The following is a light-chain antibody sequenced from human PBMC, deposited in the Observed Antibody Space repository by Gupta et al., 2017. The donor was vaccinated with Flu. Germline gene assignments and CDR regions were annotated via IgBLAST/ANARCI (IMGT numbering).Light chain of an antibody. CDR2: WAS. CDR3: QHDDNSPET. CDR1: QSLLSSSDNRNY. Sequence: DIVMTQSPDSLAVSLGERATINCKSSQSLLSSSDNRNYLAWFQQKPGQPPKLLFYWASIRQSGVPDRFSVSGSGTDFTLTINSLQPEDVAVYYCQHDDNSPETFGQGTKVEIK. J-gene: IGKJ1*01. V-gene: IGKV4-1*01.